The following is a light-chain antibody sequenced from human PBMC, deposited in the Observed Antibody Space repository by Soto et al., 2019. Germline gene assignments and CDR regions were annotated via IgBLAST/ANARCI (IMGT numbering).Light chain of an antibody. V-gene: IGKV3-20*01. J-gene: IGKJ2*01. CDR2: DAS. CDR1: QSVRNVY. Sequence: EIVLTQSPGTLSLSPGERATLSCRARQSVRNVYLAWDPQKPGQAPRLLIYDASNRPTGIPDRFSGSGSGTDLTLTINRLEPEDFAVYYCPQSGSSPRTLGQRTKLDIK. CDR3: PQSGSSPRT.